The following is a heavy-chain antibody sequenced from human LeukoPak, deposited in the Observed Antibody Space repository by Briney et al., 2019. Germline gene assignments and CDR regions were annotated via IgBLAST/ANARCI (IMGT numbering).Heavy chain of an antibody. CDR1: GFTFSSYA. D-gene: IGHD6-13*01. V-gene: IGHV3-30-3*01. CDR2: ISYDGGNK. Sequence: QPGRSLRLSCAASGFTFSSYAMHWVRQASGKGLEWVAVISYDGGNKYYADSAKGRFTISRDNSKNTVYLQMNSLRAEDTALYYCASGGLSSSWYLHYWGQGTLVTVSS. J-gene: IGHJ4*02. CDR3: ASGGLSSSWYLHY.